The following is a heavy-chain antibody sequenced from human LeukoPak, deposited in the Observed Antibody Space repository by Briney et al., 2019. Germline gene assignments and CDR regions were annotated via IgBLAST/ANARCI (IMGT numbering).Heavy chain of an antibody. CDR2: IIPIFGIA. CDR1: GGTFSSYA. V-gene: IGHV1-69*04. D-gene: IGHD6-13*01. J-gene: IGHJ6*02. Sequence: SVKVSCKASGGTFSSYAISWVRQAPGQGLEWMGRIIPIFGIANYAQKFQGRVTITADKSASTAYMELGSLRSEDTAVYYCARLPVAAAGTDYYGMDVWGQGTTVTVSS. CDR3: ARLPVAAAGTDYYGMDV.